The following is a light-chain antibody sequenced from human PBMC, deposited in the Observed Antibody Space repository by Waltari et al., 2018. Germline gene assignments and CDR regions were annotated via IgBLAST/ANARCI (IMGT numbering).Light chain of an antibody. J-gene: IGKJ4*01. V-gene: IGKV3-11*01. Sequence: EIVLTQAPGTLSLSPGERVTLPCRASQSIGTFLAWYQLKPGQPPRLLIYGASIRAAGIPDRVSGSGSGTDFSLTISRLEPEDFAVYYCQQRRTWPLTFGGGTKVEIK. CDR2: GAS. CDR1: QSIGTF. CDR3: QQRRTWPLT.